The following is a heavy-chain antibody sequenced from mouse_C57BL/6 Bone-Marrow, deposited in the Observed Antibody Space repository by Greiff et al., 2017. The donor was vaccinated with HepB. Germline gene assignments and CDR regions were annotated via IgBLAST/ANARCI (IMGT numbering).Heavy chain of an antibody. J-gene: IGHJ4*01. CDR1: GFNIKDDY. CDR3: TTGEYGSSYDLYAMDY. CDR2: IDPENGDT. D-gene: IGHD1-1*01. V-gene: IGHV14-4*01. Sequence: EVHLVESGAELVRPGASVKLSCTASGFNIKDDYMHWVKQRPEQGLEWIGWIDPENGDTEYASKFQGKATITADTSSNTAYLQLSSLTSEDTAVYYCTTGEYGSSYDLYAMDYWGQGTSVTVSS.